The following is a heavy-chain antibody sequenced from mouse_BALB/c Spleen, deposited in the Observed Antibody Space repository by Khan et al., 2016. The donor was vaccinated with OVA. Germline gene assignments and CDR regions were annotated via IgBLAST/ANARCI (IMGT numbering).Heavy chain of an antibody. CDR3: ARRGYDYGRGALFAY. CDR2: IWSAGST. V-gene: IGHV2-2*01. D-gene: IGHD2-4*01. CDR1: GFSLDKYS. J-gene: IGHJ3*01. Sequence: QVQLKESGPGLVAPSQSLSITCTVSGFSLDKYSIHWIRQSPGKGLEWLGVIWSAGSTDYNAAFISSLTISKDNYRSHVFFQVNSLQPDATAMYYCARRGYDYGRGALFAYGGQGTLVTVSA.